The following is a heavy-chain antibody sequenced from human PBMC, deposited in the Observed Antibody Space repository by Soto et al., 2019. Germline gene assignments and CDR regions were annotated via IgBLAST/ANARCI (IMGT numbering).Heavy chain of an antibody. CDR1: GYTFTSYG. J-gene: IGHJ5*02. CDR2: ISAYNGNT. CDR3: ARDGNYDFWSGYFAWFDP. D-gene: IGHD3-3*01. Sequence: QVQLVQSGAEVKKPGASVKVSCKASGYTFTSYGISWVRQAPGQGLEWMGWISAYNGNTNYAQKLQGRVTMTTDTSTSTAYMELRSLRSDDTAVYYCARDGNYDFWSGYFAWFDPWGQGTLVTVSS. V-gene: IGHV1-18*01.